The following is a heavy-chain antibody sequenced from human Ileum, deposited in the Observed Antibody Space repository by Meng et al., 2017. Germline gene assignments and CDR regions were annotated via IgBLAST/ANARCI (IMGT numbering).Heavy chain of an antibody. J-gene: IGHJ2*01. V-gene: IGHV4-31*01. CDR1: GVSISSNVNY. CDR3: ARNDLAFWYFDL. Sequence: VQLQGSGPGMVRPSHTPPLPCLVSGVSISSNVNYWSWIRQHPGKGLEWLGYMYYSGSTYYNPSINTPITISLDTSKNQFSLRLDSVTAADTAVYFCARNDLAFWYFDLWGRGTLVTVSS. D-gene: IGHD3-3*01. CDR2: MYYSGST.